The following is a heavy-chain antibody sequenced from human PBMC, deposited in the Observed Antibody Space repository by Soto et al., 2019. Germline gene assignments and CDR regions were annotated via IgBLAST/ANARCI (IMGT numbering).Heavy chain of an antibody. CDR3: ARARFDSWSHIYYGLDV. CDR1: GGSFSAYS. V-gene: IGHV4-34*01. D-gene: IGHD3-3*01. Sequence: SETLCLTCGVYGGSFSAYSWTWLRQSPGKGLEWIGEITHGGSTDYNPALKSRLVMSVDTSKNQFSLRVTSVTAADAAVYFCARARFDSWSHIYYGLDVWGQGTTVTVSS. CDR2: ITHGGST. J-gene: IGHJ6*02.